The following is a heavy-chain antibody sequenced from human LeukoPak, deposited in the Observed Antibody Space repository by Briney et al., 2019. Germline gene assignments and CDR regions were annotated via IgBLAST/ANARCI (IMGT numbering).Heavy chain of an antibody. CDR2: INPGGST. CDR3: AREACSGGDCTSFDY. J-gene: IGHJ4*02. Sequence: SETLSLTCAVYGGTFSGYYWSWIRQSPGKGLEWIGEINPGGSTNYNPSLESRVIISVDRSKNQFSLKMDSVTAADTAVYYCAREACSGGDCTSFDYWGQGTLVTVSS. D-gene: IGHD2-21*02. CDR1: GGTFSGYY. V-gene: IGHV4-34*01.